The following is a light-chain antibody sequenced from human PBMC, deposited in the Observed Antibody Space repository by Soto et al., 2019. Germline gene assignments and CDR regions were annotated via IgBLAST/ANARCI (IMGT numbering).Light chain of an antibody. CDR1: QSVSSY. CDR2: DSS. J-gene: IGKJ1*01. CDR3: QQRSNWPRT. Sequence: EIVLTQSPATLSLSPGERATLSCRASQSVSSYLAWYQQKPGQAPRLLIYDSSNRAAGIPARFSGSGSGTDFPLTISSLEPEDFAVYYCQQRSNWPRTFGQGNKVGIK. V-gene: IGKV3-11*01.